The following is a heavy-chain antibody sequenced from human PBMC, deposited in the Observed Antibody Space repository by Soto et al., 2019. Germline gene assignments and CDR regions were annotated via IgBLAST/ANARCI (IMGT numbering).Heavy chain of an antibody. CDR2: IKQDGSDK. V-gene: IGHV3-7*03. D-gene: IGHD3-3*01. J-gene: IGHJ4*02. CDR1: GFTFGSYW. CDR3: VRDRSYYYSWGGLRFDY. Sequence: GSLRLSCEASGFTFGSYWMSWVRHAPGKGLEWVAKIKQDGSDKYYVDSVKGRFTISRDNAKKSIYLQMNSLRAEDTAVYYCVRDRSYYYSWGGLRFDYWGEGALVTVSS.